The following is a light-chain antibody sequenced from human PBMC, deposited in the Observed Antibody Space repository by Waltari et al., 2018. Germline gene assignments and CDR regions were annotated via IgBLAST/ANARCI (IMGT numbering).Light chain of an antibody. Sequence: DIVMTQSPDSLAVSLGERATINCKSSQSVLYSSNNENYLAWYQQKPGQPPKLLIIWASTRESGVPDRFSGSGSGTDFTLTISSLQAEDFATYYCQQSYSTPLTFGQGTRLEIK. CDR3: QQSYSTPLT. J-gene: IGKJ5*01. V-gene: IGKV4-1*01. CDR1: QSVLYSSNNENY. CDR2: WAS.